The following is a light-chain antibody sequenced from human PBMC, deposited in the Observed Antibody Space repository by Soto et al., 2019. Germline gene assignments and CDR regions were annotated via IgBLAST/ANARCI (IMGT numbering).Light chain of an antibody. V-gene: IGKV1-27*01. CDR1: QGISTY. CDR2: AAS. CDR3: QRYDSVPRWT. J-gene: IGKJ1*01. Sequence: DIQMTQSPSSLSASIGDRVTFTCRASQGISTYLAWYQQKPGKVPKLLIYAASTLQSGVPSRFSGSGSGTDFTLTISSLQPEDVATYYCQRYDSVPRWTFGQGTKVELK.